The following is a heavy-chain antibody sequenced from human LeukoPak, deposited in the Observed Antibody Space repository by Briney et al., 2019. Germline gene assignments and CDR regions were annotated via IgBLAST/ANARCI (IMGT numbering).Heavy chain of an antibody. V-gene: IGHV1-2*02. Sequence: ASVKVSCKASGYTFTGYYMHWVRQGPGQGLEWMGWINPNSGGTNYAQKFQGRVTMTRDTSISTAYMELSRLRSDDSAVYYCARDVGDYDTLTGYYKADAFDIWGQGTMVTVSS. CDR3: ARDVGDYDTLTGYYKADAFDI. J-gene: IGHJ3*02. CDR1: GYTFTGYY. CDR2: INPNSGGT. D-gene: IGHD3-9*01.